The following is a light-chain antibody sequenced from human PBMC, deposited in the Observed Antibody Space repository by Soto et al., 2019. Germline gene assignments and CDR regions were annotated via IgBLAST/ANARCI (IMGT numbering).Light chain of an antibody. J-gene: IGKJ5*01. CDR1: QSVSSSY. Sequence: IVLTQSPGTLSLSPLERATLSCRSSQSVSSSYLAWYQQKPGQAPRLLIYGASSRATGIPDRFSGSGSGTDFTLTISRLEPEDFAVYYCQQYGSSPSTFGQGTRLEI. CDR2: GAS. V-gene: IGKV3-20*01. CDR3: QQYGSSPST.